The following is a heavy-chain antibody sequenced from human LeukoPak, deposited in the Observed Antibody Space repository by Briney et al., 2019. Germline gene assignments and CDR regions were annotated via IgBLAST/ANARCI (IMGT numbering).Heavy chain of an antibody. CDR1: GFTFSSYA. CDR2: ISGSGGST. D-gene: IGHD2-15*01. J-gene: IGHJ4*02. Sequence: GGSLRLSCAASGFTFSSYAMSWVRQAPGKGLEWGSAISGSGGSTYYADSVKGRFTISRDNSKNTLYLQMNSLRAEDTAVYYCAKDPVVAAIEPYYFDYWGQGTLVTVSS. V-gene: IGHV3-23*01. CDR3: AKDPVVAAIEPYYFDY.